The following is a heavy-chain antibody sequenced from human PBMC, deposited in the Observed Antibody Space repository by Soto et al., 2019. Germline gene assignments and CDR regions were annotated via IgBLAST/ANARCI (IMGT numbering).Heavy chain of an antibody. CDR2: VSGGGDGT. J-gene: IGHJ3*01. D-gene: IGHD2-21*02. CDR3: AKKGLGSLATYCNYGDCHYAFDL. CDR1: GFTFTNYA. Sequence: EVQLLKSGGGLVQPGGSLRLSCAASGFTFTNYAMSWVRQAPGKGREWASTVSGGGDGTYYADSVKGRFSTSRDNSRNTVYLQMNSLRAEDTAVYYCAKKGLGSLATYCNYGDCHYAFDLWGQGTIVTVSS. V-gene: IGHV3-23*01.